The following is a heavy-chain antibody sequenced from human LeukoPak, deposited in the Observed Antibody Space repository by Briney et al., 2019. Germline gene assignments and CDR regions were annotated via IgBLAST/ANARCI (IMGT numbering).Heavy chain of an antibody. CDR3: ARDPASGSYGRFDY. V-gene: IGHV4-39*07. J-gene: IGHJ4*02. CDR1: GGSISSSSYY. CDR2: IYYSGST. Sequence: SETLSLTCTVSGGSISSSSYYWGWIRQPPGKGLEWIGSIYYSGSTYYNPSLKSRVTISVDTSKNQFSLKLSSVTAADTAVYYCARDPASGSYGRFDYWGQGTLVTVSS. D-gene: IGHD1-26*01.